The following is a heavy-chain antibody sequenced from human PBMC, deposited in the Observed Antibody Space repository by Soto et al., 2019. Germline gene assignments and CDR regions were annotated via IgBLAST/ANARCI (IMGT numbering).Heavy chain of an antibody. D-gene: IGHD1-7*01. CDR1: GGSISSGGYY. V-gene: IGHV4-31*02. CDR2: IYYSGST. CDR3: ARQSATGTTTFYYYYYMDV. J-gene: IGHJ6*03. Sequence: SETLSLTWTVSGGSISSGGYYWIWIRQHPGKGLEWIGYIYYSGSTYYNPSLKSRVTISVDTSKNPFSLKLSSVTAADTAVYYCARQSATGTTTFYYYYYMDVWGKGTTVTVSS.